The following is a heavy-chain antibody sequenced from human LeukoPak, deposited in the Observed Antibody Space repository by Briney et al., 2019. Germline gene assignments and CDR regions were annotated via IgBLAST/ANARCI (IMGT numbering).Heavy chain of an antibody. CDR2: ISGSGGST. CDR3: AKDRVVRRMGMVWFDP. J-gene: IGHJ5*02. Sequence: PGGSLRLSCAASGFTFSRYAVSWVRQAPGKRLEWVSAISGSGGSTYYADSAKGRFTISRDNSKNTLYLQMHSLRAEDTAVYYCAKDRVVRRMGMVWFDPWGQGTLVTVSS. D-gene: IGHD3-10*01. CDR1: GFTFSRYA. V-gene: IGHV3-23*01.